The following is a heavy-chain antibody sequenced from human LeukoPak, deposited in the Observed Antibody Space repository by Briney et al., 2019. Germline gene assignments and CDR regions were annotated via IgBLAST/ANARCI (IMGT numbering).Heavy chain of an antibody. V-gene: IGHV4-39*01. D-gene: IGHD3-10*01. CDR1: GASISRSTYY. J-gene: IGHJ5*02. Sequence: SETLSLTCTVSGASISRSTYYWGWIRQPPGKGLEWIGSVYSSGATYYTPSLKSRVTISLDTSKNQFSLKLSSVTAADTAVYYCTRSPASFSYYYGSGSSSFDPWGQGTLVTVSS. CDR2: VYSSGAT. CDR3: TRSPASFSYYYGSGSSSFDP.